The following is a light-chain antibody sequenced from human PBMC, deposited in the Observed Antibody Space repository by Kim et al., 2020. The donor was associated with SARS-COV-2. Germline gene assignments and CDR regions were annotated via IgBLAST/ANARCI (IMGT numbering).Light chain of an antibody. Sequence: LSPGERATLSCRASQSVSSSYLAWYQHKPGQAPSLLIYGASSRATGIPDRFSGSGSGTDFTLTISRLEPEDCAVYYCQQYGSSPYTFGQGTKLEI. CDR3: QQYGSSPYT. CDR1: QSVSSSY. V-gene: IGKV3-20*01. CDR2: GAS. J-gene: IGKJ2*01.